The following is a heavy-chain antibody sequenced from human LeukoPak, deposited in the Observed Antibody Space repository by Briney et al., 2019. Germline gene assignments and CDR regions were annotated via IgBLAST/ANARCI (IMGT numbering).Heavy chain of an antibody. J-gene: IGHJ4*02. CDR2: IRVYKDNT. Sequence: AVTVSCKASGSSFTSYGISWLRQPPGPGLEWLGGIRVYKDNTNYPQRPEGRATMTTDTSTSTAYMELRSLRSDDTAVYYCVRVVGQTMTVDDWGQGTLVTVSS. CDR1: GSSFTSYG. D-gene: IGHD3-22*01. CDR3: VRVVGQTMTVDD. V-gene: IGHV1-18*01.